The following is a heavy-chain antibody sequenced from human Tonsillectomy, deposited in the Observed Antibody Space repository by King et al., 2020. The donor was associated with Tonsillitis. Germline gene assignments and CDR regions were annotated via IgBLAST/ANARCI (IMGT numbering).Heavy chain of an antibody. V-gene: IGHV3-30-3*01. CDR1: GFSFTNYA. D-gene: IGHD2-15*01. CDR2: ISYDGSNK. Sequence: VQLVESGGGVVQPGRPLRLSCAASGFSFTNYAMHWVRQAPGKGLEWVAVISYDGSNKYYADSVKGRFTISRDNSKNTLYLQINGLRAEDTAVYYCARDNAYSEFVDYWGQGTLVTVSS. CDR3: ARDNAYSEFVDY. J-gene: IGHJ4*02.